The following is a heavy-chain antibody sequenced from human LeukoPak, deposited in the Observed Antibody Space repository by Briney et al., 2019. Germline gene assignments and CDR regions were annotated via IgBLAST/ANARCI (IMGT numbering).Heavy chain of an antibody. CDR1: GYTLTELS. V-gene: IGHV1-24*01. D-gene: IGHD6-19*01. J-gene: IGHJ4*02. Sequence: GASVKVSCKVSGYTLTELSMHWVRQAPGKGLAWMGGFDPEDGETIYAQKFQGRVTMTEDTSTDTAYMELSSLRSEDTAVYYCATEQPVAGTGGDAFDYWGQGTLVTVSS. CDR3: ATEQPVAGTGGDAFDY. CDR2: FDPEDGET.